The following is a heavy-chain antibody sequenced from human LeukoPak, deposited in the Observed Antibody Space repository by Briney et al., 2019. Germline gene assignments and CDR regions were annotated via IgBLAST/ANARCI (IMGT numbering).Heavy chain of an antibody. V-gene: IGHV1-69*05. J-gene: IGHJ4*02. D-gene: IGHD2-15*01. Sequence: GSSVKVSCKASGGTFSSYAISWVRQAPGQGLEWMGRIIPIFGTANYAQKFQGRVTITTDESTSTAYMELSSLRSEDTAVYYCARLGYCSGGSCPNLDYWGQGTLVTVSS. CDR3: ARLGYCSGGSCPNLDY. CDR2: IIPIFGTA. CDR1: GGTFSSYA.